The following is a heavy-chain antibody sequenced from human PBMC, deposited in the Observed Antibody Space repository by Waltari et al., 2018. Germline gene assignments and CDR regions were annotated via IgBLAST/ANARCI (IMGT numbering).Heavy chain of an antibody. V-gene: IGHV4-4*02. J-gene: IGHJ4*02. Sequence: QLQLQESGPGLVKPSGTLSLICDVSGDSMNYWWSWVSQHHGKGLEWIGQVLGSGRTNYNPSFASRVTISHDTSTHQFALKMTSATAADTALYYCARDRGRGLYLDTWGQGILVTVSP. CDR2: VLGSGRT. D-gene: IGHD2-15*01. CDR1: GDSMNYW. CDR3: ARDRGRGLYLDT.